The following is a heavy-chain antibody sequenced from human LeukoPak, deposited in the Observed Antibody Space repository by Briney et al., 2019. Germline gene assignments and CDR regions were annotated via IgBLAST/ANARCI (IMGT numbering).Heavy chain of an antibody. D-gene: IGHD6-6*01. V-gene: IGHV4-59*12. CDR3: ARESGEAYSSYPPGVDY. CDR2: IYYSGST. Sequence: PSETLSLTCTVSGGSISSYYWSWIRQPPGKGLEWIGYIYYSGSTNYNPSLKSRVTISVDTSKNQFSLKLSSVTAADTAVYYCARESGEAYSSYPPGVDYWGQGTLVTVSS. CDR1: GGSISSYY. J-gene: IGHJ4*02.